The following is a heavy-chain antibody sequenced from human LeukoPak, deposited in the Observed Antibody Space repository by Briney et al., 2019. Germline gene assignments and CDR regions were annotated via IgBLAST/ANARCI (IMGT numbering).Heavy chain of an antibody. D-gene: IGHD6-19*01. CDR3: ARGSVAGTTTNDY. V-gene: IGHV1-2*02. CDR1: GYTFTGYY. CDR2: INPNRGGT. Sequence: ASVKVSCKASGYTFTGYYMHWVRQAPGQGLEWMGWINPNRGGTNYAQKFQGRVTMARDTSISTAYMELSRLRSDDTAVYYCARGSVAGTTTNDYWGQGTLVTVSS. J-gene: IGHJ4*02.